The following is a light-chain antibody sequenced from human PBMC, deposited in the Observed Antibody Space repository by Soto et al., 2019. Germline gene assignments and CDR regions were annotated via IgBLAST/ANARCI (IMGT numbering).Light chain of an antibody. CDR2: DVS. V-gene: IGLV2-11*01. Sequence: QSVLTQPRSVSGSPGQSVTISCTGTSSDVGGYNYVSWYQQHPGKAPKLMIYDVSKRPSGVPDRFSGSKSGNTASLTISGLQAEDEADYHCCSYAGSYVVFGGGTKLTVL. J-gene: IGLJ2*01. CDR3: CSYAGSYVV. CDR1: SSDVGGYNY.